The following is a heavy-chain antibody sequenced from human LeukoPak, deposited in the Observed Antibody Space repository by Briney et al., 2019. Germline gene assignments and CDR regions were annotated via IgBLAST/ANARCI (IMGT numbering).Heavy chain of an antibody. Sequence: GGSLRLSCAASGYTLSTHWMTWVRDAPGQGLEWEAKIKQDGGEKYYVDSVQDRFTISRDNAKSSLYLQMNSRRAEDTAVYYCERDMDVWGQGTTVTVSS. CDR2: IKQDGGEK. CDR3: ERDMDV. J-gene: IGHJ6*02. V-gene: IGHV3-7*04. CDR1: GYTLSTHW.